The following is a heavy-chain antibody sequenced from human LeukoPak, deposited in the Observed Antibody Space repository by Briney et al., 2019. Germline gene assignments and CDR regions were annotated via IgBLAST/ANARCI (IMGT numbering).Heavy chain of an antibody. Sequence: SVKVSCKASGGTFSSYAISWVRQAPGQGLEWTGRIIPILGIANYAQKFQGRVTITADKSTSTAYMELSSLRSEDTAVYYCARTRGTGTMELDYWGQGTLVTVSS. D-gene: IGHD1-7*01. CDR1: GGTFSSYA. CDR2: IIPILGIA. J-gene: IGHJ4*02. V-gene: IGHV1-69*04. CDR3: ARTRGTGTMELDY.